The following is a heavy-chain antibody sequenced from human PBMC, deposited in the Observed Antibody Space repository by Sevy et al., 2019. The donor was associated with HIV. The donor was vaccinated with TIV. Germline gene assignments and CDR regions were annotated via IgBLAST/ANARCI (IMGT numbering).Heavy chain of an antibody. CDR2: IIPIFGTA. Sequence: ASLKVSCKASGGTFSSYAISWVRQAPGQGLEWMGGIIPIFGTANYAQKFQGRVTITADESTSTAYMELSSLRSEDTAVYYCARGGWLQLYYFDYWGQGTLVTVSS. D-gene: IGHD5-12*01. CDR3: ARGGWLQLYYFDY. CDR1: GGTFSSYA. J-gene: IGHJ4*02. V-gene: IGHV1-69*13.